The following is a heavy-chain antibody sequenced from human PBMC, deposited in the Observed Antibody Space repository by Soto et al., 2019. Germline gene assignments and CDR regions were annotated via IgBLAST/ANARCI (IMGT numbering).Heavy chain of an antibody. CDR1: GYTFTSYY. V-gene: IGHV1-46*01. J-gene: IGHJ6*02. D-gene: IGHD5-18*01. CDR3: ARGGTAMVTGYYYYYGMDV. CDR2: INPSGGST. Sequence: ASVKVSCKASGYTFTSYYMHWVRQAPGQGLEWMGIINPSGGSTSYAQKFQGRVTMTRDTSTSTVYMELSSLRSEDTAVYYCARGGTAMVTGYYYYYGMDVWGQRTTVTVSS.